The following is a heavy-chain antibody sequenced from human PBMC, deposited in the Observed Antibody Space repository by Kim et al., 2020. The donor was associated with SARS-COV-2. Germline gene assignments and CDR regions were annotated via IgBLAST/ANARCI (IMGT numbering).Heavy chain of an antibody. CDR3: ARVSRDEDIVVVPPPGFDP. CDR1: GYTFTSYD. CDR2: MNPNSGNT. J-gene: IGHJ5*02. Sequence: ASVKVSCKASGYTFTSYDINWVRQATGQGLEWMGWMNPNSGNTGYAQKFQGRVTMTRNTSISTAYMELSSLRSEDTAVYYCARVSRDEDIVVVPPPGFDPWGQGTLVTVSS. D-gene: IGHD2-2*01. V-gene: IGHV1-8*01.